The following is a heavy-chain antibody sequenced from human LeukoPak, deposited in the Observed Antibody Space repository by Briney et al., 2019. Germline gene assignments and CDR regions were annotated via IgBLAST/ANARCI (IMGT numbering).Heavy chain of an antibody. CDR3: ARTFSGYDFWSGYSTENNWFDP. V-gene: IGHV4-30-4*08. Sequence: SETLSLTCTVSGGSISSSIYYWGWIRHPPGKGLEWIGYIYYSARTHYNPSLKSRVTISVDTSKNQFSLKLSSVTAADTAVYYCARTFSGYDFWSGYSTENNWFDPWGQGTLVTVSS. CDR1: GGSISSSIYY. D-gene: IGHD3-3*01. J-gene: IGHJ5*02. CDR2: IYYSART.